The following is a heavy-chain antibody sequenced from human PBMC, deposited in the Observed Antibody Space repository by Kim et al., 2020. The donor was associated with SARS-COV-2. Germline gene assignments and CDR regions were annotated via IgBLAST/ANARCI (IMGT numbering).Heavy chain of an antibody. J-gene: IGHJ4*02. V-gene: IGHV3-23*01. CDR2: ISGSGGST. D-gene: IGHD2-2*01. CDR1: GFTFSSYA. CDR3: AKSIPLEGYCSSTSCYGKWGFDY. Sequence: GGSLRLSCAASGFTFSSYAMSWVRQAPGKGLEWVSAISGSGGSTYYADSVKGRFTISRDNSKNTLYLQMNSLRAEDTAVYYCAKSIPLEGYCSSTSCYGKWGFDYWGQGTLITVSS.